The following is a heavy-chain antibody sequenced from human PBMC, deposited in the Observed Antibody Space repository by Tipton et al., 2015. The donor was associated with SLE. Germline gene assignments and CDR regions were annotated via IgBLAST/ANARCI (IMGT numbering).Heavy chain of an antibody. CDR1: GYSIKSYY. D-gene: IGHD3-16*01. J-gene: IGHJ3*02. CDR2: IYHSGGT. CDR3: ARGLDRTAFDI. V-gene: IGHV4-59*01. Sequence: LRLSCIVSGYSIKSYYWRWIRPPPGKGLEWIGFIYHSGGTNYNPSLQSRLTISIDKSKNQFSLQLRSVTAADTALYYCARGLDRTAFDIWGQGTNVLVSS.